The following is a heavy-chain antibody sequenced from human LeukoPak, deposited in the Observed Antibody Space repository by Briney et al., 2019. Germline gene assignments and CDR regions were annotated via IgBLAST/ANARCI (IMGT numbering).Heavy chain of an antibody. Sequence: PSETLSLTCTVSGCSISTSSYYWGWISQPPGKGLEWIATIYFSGSTYYHPSLKSRVTISVDTSKNQFSLKLSSVTAADTAVYYCARHRVGTGGPGYFDYWGQGALVTVSS. CDR1: GCSISTSSYY. D-gene: IGHD2-8*02. J-gene: IGHJ4*02. CDR3: ARHRVGTGGPGYFDY. CDR2: IYFSGST. V-gene: IGHV4-39*01.